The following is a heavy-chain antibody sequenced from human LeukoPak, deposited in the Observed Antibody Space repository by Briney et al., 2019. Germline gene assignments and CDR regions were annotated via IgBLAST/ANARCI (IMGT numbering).Heavy chain of an antibody. CDR2: INHSGST. J-gene: IGHJ4*02. Sequence: SETLSLTCAVYGGSFSGCYWSWIRQPPGKGLEWIGEINHSGSTNYNPSLKSRVTISVDTSKNQFSLKLSSVTAADTAVYYCARADYDSSGYYTRYWSQGTLVTVSS. CDR3: ARADYDSSGYYTRY. CDR1: GGSFSGCY. D-gene: IGHD3-22*01. V-gene: IGHV4-34*01.